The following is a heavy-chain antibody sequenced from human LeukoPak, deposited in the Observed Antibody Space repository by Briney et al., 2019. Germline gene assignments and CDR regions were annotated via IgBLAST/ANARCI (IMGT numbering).Heavy chain of an antibody. D-gene: IGHD2-8*01. CDR2: MDTSGST. J-gene: IGHJ6*03. V-gene: IGHV4-61*02. CDR1: GGSVSSGDYY. Sequence: PSQTLSLTCTVSGGSVSSGDYYWNWIRQPAGNGLEWIGRMDTSGSTNNNPSLKSRVTISVDTSKNQFSLKLNSVTAADTAVYYCARDRRYCTNGVCSYYYMDVWGKGTTVTVSS. CDR3: ARDRRYCTNGVCSYYYMDV.